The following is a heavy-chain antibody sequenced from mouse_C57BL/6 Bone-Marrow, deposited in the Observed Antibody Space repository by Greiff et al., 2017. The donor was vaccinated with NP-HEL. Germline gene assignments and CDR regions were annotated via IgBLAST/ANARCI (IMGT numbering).Heavy chain of an antibody. CDR3: ARWKYFRYFDY. Sequence: VQLQQPGAELVRPGSSVKLSCKASGYTFTSYWMDWVKQRPGQGLEWIGNIYPSDSETHYNQKFKDKATLTVDKSSSTAYMQLSSLTSEDSAVYYCARWKYFRYFDYWGQGTTLTVSS. D-gene: IGHD5-1*01. V-gene: IGHV1-61*01. CDR1: GYTFTSYW. J-gene: IGHJ2*01. CDR2: IYPSDSET.